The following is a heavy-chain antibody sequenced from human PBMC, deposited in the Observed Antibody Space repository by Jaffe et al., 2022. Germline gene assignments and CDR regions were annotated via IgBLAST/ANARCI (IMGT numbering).Heavy chain of an antibody. J-gene: IGHJ4*02. CDR1: GYSITSGYY. CDR2: IHYSGST. D-gene: IGHD2-8*02. CDR3: ARLPHCPGGNCHHGGLYFDI. Sequence: QVQLQESGPGLVKPSETLSLTCAVSGYSITSGYYWGWIRQPPGKGLEWIGSIHYSGSTSYNPSLKSRVTISVDTSNNQFSLRLTSVTAADPAVYYCARLPHCPGGNCHHGGLYFDIWGLGALVTVSS. V-gene: IGHV4-38-2*01.